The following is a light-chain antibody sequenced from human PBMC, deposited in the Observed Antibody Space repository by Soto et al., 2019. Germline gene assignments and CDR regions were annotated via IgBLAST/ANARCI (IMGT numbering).Light chain of an antibody. CDR2: KAS. J-gene: IGKJ2*01. CDR3: QQYNSPYT. CDR1: QSISSW. V-gene: IGKV1-5*03. Sequence: DIQMTQSPSTLSASVGDRVTITCRASQSISSWLAWYQQKPGKAPKLLIYKASSLESGVPSRFSGSGSGTEFTLTISSLQPDDFATYYCQQYNSPYTFGQGTK.